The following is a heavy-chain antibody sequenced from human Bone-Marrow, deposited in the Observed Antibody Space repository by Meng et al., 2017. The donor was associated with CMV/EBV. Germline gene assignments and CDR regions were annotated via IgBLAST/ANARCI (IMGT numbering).Heavy chain of an antibody. CDR2: IYHSGST. V-gene: IGHV4-4*02. D-gene: IGHD2-15*01. J-gene: IGHJ4*02. CDR1: GGSISSNFW. CDR3: ARGYCSGSSCYSFPDY. Sequence: SGGSISSNFWWSWVRQPPGKGLEWIGEIYHSGSTNYNPSLKSRVTISVDKSKNQFSLKLSSVTAADTAVYYCARGYCSGSSCYSFPDYWGQGTLVTVSS.